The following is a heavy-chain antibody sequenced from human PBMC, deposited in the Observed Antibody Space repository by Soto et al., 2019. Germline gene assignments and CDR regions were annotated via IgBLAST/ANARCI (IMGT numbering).Heavy chain of an antibody. J-gene: IGHJ4*02. Sequence: EVQLVESGGGLVQPGGSLRLSCAASGFTFSDHYMDWVRQSPGKGLEWVGRIRNRRNSYTTQYAAAVKGRFAVLRDDSENLVYQQLNGLKTEATAVYYCVRDSGRGFYFDYWGQEAQVTVPS. CDR3: VRDSGRGFYFDY. V-gene: IGHV3-72*01. CDR2: IRNRRNSYTT. CDR1: GFTFSDHY.